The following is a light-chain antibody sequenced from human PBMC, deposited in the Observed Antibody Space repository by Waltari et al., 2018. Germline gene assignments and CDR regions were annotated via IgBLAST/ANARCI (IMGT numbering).Light chain of an antibody. J-gene: IGKJ4*01. CDR1: QSISNSY. CDR2: AAT. CDR3: QQYGDTPLT. V-gene: IGKV3-20*01. Sequence: GTLSLSPGQRATLSCRASQSISNSYIAWYQHKAGQTPRLLIYAATSRATDIPARFSGSGSGTDFTLTINRLEPADFAVYFCQQYGDTPLTFGGGTKVEIK.